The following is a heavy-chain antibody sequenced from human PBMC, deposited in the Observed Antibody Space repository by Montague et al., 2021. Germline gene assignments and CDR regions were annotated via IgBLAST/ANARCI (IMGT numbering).Heavy chain of an antibody. CDR3: ARRRGIRAPFDY. CDR1: GGSISEFY. CDR2: IYDSGTT. J-gene: IGHJ4*02. D-gene: IGHD3-10*01. V-gene: IGHV4-59*08. Sequence: SETLSLTCTVTGGSISEFYWSWIRQSPEKGLERIGYIYDSGTTNYNPSLKSRVTISADTSMNQFSLNLRSVTAADTAVYFCARRRGIRAPFDYWGQGTLVTVSS.